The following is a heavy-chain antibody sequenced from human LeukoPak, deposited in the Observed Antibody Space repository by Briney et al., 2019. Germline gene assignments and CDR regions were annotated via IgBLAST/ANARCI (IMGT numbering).Heavy chain of an antibody. Sequence: SETLSLTCAVYGGPFSGYYWGWIRQPPGKGLGWIGGINHSGSTNYNPSIKSRVTISVATSKNQFSLKESSVTAADTAVYYCAGSWDYYGSGSYSYGMDVWGKGTTVTVSS. J-gene: IGHJ6*04. CDR3: AGSWDYYGSGSYSYGMDV. D-gene: IGHD3-10*01. CDR2: INHSGST. CDR1: GGPFSGYY. V-gene: IGHV4-34*01.